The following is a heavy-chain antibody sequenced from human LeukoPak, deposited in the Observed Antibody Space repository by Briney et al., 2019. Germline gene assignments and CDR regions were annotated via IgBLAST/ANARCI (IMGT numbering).Heavy chain of an antibody. D-gene: IGHD1-20*01. J-gene: IGHJ4*02. V-gene: IGHV4-39*01. CDR2: IYYRGNT. Sequence: PSETLSLTCSVSGGSLSGTSYYWGWLRQPPGKGLEWIGSIYYRGNTYYNPSLKSRVSISVDTSKSQFSLKLSSVAAADTAVYYCARLFNFDRYFHYWGQGTLVTVSS. CDR1: GGSLSGTSYY. CDR3: ARLFNFDRYFHY.